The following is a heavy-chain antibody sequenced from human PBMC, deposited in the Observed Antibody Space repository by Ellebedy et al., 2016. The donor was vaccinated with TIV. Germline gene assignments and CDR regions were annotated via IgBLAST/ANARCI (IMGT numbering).Heavy chain of an antibody. V-gene: IGHV3-48*04. Sequence: GGSLRLSXAASGFTFSSYSMNWVRQAPGKGLEWVSYISSSSSTIYYADSVKGRFTISRDNAKNSLYLQMNSLRAEDTAVYYCARDLGTMVRGVIISSPGYFDYWGQGTLVTVSS. CDR1: GFTFSSYS. CDR2: ISSSSSTI. J-gene: IGHJ4*02. D-gene: IGHD3-10*01. CDR3: ARDLGTMVRGVIISSPGYFDY.